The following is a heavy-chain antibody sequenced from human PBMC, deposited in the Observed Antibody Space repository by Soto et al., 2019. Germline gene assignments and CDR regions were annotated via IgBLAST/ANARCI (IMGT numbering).Heavy chain of an antibody. CDR2: ISYDGSNK. D-gene: IGHD3-10*01. V-gene: IGHV3-30*18. J-gene: IGHJ6*02. CDR3: AKLLLWFGEPADYYYGMDV. Sequence: GGSLRLSCAASGFTFSNYGMHWVRQAPGKGLEWVAVISYDGSNKYYADSVKGRFTISRDNSKNTLYLQMNSLRAEDTAVYYCAKLLLWFGEPADYYYGMDVWGQGTTVTVSS. CDR1: GFTFSNYG.